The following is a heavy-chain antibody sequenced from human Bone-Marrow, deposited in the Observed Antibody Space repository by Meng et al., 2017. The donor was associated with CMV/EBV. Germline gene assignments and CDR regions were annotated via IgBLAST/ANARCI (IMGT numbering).Heavy chain of an antibody. Sequence: GESLKISCAASDSTFSSYWMHWVRQAPGKGLVWFTRINSDESSTSYADYVKGRFTISRDNSKNTLYLQMNSLRAEDAAVYYCAKDGGLTPILGDAFDIWGQGTMVTVSS. CDR2: INSDESST. D-gene: IGHD2-15*01. J-gene: IGHJ3*02. CDR3: AKDGGLTPILGDAFDI. V-gene: IGHV3-74*01. CDR1: DSTFSSYW.